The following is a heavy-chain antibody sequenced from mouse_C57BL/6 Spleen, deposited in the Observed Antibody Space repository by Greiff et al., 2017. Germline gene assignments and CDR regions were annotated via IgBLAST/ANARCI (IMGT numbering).Heavy chain of an antibody. D-gene: IGHD1-1*01. Sequence: EVKLVESGGGLVKPGGSLKLSCAASGFTFSDYGMHWVRQAPEKGLEWVAYISSGSSTIYYADTVKGRFTISRDNAKNTLFLQMTSLRSEDTAMYYCASQYYGSSYWFAYWGQGTLVTVSA. CDR2: ISSGSSTI. J-gene: IGHJ3*01. CDR3: ASQYYGSSYWFAY. CDR1: GFTFSDYG. V-gene: IGHV5-17*01.